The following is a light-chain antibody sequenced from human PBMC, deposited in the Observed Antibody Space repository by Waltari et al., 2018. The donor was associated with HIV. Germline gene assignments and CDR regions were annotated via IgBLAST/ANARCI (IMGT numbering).Light chain of an antibody. Sequence: QSVLTQPPSASATPGQRVTISCSGTRSNIGSNFVFWYQQFPGTAPKLLMYKNNNRFSGVPARFSGSKSGTSASLAISGLRSEDEAVYYCAAWDDSLRGHVVFGGGTNLTV. CDR1: RSNIGSNF. CDR2: KNN. V-gene: IGLV1-47*01. CDR3: AAWDDSLRGHVV. J-gene: IGLJ2*01.